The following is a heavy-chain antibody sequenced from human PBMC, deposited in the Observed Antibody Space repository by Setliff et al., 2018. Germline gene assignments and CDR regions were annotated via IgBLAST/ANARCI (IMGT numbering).Heavy chain of an antibody. V-gene: IGHV1-18*01. Sequence: ASVKVSCKASGFTFTDSIVNWVRQAPGQGLEWVGWLSPYNGNTYSAQKFQGRVTLTTDTSTTTAYMELRGLTSGDTAIYYCARLVRYCSTTTCQRASGDEYLGQGTLVTAPQ. J-gene: IGHJ4*02. CDR1: GFTFTDSI. D-gene: IGHD2-8*01. CDR3: ARLVRYCSTTTCQRASGDEY. CDR2: LSPYNGNT.